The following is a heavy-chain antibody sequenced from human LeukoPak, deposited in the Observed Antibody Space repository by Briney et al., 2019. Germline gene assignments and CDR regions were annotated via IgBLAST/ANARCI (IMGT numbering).Heavy chain of an antibody. CDR3: ARGSHTSTYYDFWSGYYNYYYMDV. CDR1: GYTFTGYY. V-gene: IGHV1-2*02. Sequence: ASVKVSCKASGYTFTGYYMHWVRQAPGQGLEWMGWINPNSGGTNYAQKFQGRVTMTRDTSISTAYMELSRLRSDDTAVYYCARGSHTSTYYDFWSGYYNYYYMDVWGKGTTVTVSS. CDR2: INPNSGGT. D-gene: IGHD3-3*01. J-gene: IGHJ6*03.